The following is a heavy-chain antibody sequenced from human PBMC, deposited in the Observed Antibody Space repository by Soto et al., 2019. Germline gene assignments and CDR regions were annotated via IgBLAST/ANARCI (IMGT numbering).Heavy chain of an antibody. D-gene: IGHD6-13*01. CDR3: ARDGSGMWQQMVQYNWFDP. V-gene: IGHV4-30-4*01. CDR1: GDSISSGDYY. CDR2: IHYSGIT. Sequence: SETLSLTCTVSGDSISSGDYYWSWIRQPPGKGLEWIGFIHYSGITYYNPSLKSRVTISVDTSKNQFSLKLTSVSAADTAVYYCARDGSGMWQQMVQYNWFDPWGQGTLVTVSS. J-gene: IGHJ5*02.